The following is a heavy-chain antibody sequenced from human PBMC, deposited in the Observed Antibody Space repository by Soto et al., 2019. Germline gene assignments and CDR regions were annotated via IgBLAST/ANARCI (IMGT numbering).Heavy chain of an antibody. CDR1: CYSFTSYG. J-gene: IGHJ3*02. V-gene: IGHV1-18*01. CDR3: ARDPRLHCSSTSCYFVAFGGDAFDI. Sequence: ASVKVSCKASCYSFTSYGISWVRQAPGQGLEWMGWISAYNGNTNYAQKLQGRVTMTTDTSTSTAYMELRSLRSDDTAVYYCARDPRLHCSSTSCYFVAFGGDAFDIWGQGTMVTVSS. D-gene: IGHD2-2*01. CDR2: ISAYNGNT.